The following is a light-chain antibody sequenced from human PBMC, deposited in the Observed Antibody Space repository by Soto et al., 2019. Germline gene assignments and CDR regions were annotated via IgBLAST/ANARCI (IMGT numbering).Light chain of an antibody. CDR2: RAS. CDR1: QSIRDNY. J-gene: IGKJ5*01. Sequence: EIVLTQSPGTLSLSPGDRATLSCRASQSIRDNYLAWYQQKPGQAPGLLIYRASNRATGIPDRFSGSGSGTDFTLTIRRLEPEDFVVYYCQQYGGSPATFGQGTRLEIK. CDR3: QQYGGSPAT. V-gene: IGKV3-20*01.